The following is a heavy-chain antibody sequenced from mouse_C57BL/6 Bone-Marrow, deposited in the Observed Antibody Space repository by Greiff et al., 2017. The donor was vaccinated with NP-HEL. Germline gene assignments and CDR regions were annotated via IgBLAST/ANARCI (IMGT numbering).Heavy chain of an antibody. D-gene: IGHD2-4*01. CDR2: IYPGDGDT. CDR3: ARGNDYDAGPAWFAY. J-gene: IGHJ3*01. V-gene: IGHV1-82*01. CDR1: GYAFSSSW. Sequence: VQLQQSGPELVKPGASVKISCKASGYAFSSSWMNWVKQRPGKGLEWIGRIYPGDGDTNYNGKFKGKATLTADKSSSTAYMQLSSLTSEDSAVYFCARGNDYDAGPAWFAYWGQGTLVTVSA.